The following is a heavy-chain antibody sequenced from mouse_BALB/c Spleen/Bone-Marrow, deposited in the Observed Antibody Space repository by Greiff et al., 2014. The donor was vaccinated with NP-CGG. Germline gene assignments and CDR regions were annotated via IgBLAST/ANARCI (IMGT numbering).Heavy chain of an antibody. CDR3: ARRRVYGNYIYFDY. CDR2: INPYNDGT. Sequence: EVQVVESGPELVKPGASVKMSCKASGYTFTSYVMHWVKQKPGQGLEWIGYINPYNDGTKYNEKFKGKATLTSGKSSSTAYMELSSLTSEDSAVYYCARRRVYGNYIYFDYWGQGTTLTVSS. D-gene: IGHD2-1*01. J-gene: IGHJ2*01. V-gene: IGHV1-14*01. CDR1: GYTFTSYV.